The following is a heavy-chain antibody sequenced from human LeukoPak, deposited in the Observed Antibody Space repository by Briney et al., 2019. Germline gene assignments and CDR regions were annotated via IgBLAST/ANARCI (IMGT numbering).Heavy chain of an antibody. D-gene: IGHD1-7*01. CDR2: IYYSGST. CDR1: GGSISSSSYY. CDR3: ARQYWNSPTLDY. V-gene: IGHV4-39*01. J-gene: IGHJ4*02. Sequence: SETLSLTCTVSGGSISSSSYYWGWICQPPGKGLEWIGSIYYSGSTYYNPSLKSRVTISVDTSKNQFSLRLSSVTAADTAVYYCARQYWNSPTLDYWGQGTLVTVSS.